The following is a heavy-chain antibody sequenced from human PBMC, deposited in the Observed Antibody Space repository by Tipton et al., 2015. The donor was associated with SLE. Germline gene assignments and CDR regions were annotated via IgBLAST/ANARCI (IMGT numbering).Heavy chain of an antibody. CDR3: ASPPGGGNVAFDI. J-gene: IGHJ3*02. CDR2: ISAYNGNT. D-gene: IGHD4-23*01. CDR1: GYTFTSYG. V-gene: IGHV1-18*01. Sequence: QLVQSGAEVKKPGASVKVSCKASGYTFTSYGISWVRQAPGQGLEWMGWISAYNGNTNYAQKLQGRVTMTTDTSTSTANMELRSLRSEDTAVYYCASPPGGGNVAFDIWGQGTTVTVSS.